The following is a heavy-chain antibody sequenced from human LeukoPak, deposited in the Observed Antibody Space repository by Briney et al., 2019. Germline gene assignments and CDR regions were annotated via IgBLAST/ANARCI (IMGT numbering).Heavy chain of an antibody. Sequence: GGSLRLSCAASGFTVSDSYMSWVRQAPGKGLEWVSIIYGGGNTYYADSVKGRFTISRDHSNNTLYLQMNSLRAEDTAIYYCARYRGSGSLGYWGQGTLVTVSS. CDR2: IYGGGNT. V-gene: IGHV3-53*01. D-gene: IGHD6-19*01. CDR1: GFTVSDSY. CDR3: ARYRGSGSLGY. J-gene: IGHJ4*02.